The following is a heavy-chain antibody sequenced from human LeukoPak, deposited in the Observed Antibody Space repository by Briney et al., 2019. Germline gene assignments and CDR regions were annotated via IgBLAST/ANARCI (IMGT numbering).Heavy chain of an antibody. V-gene: IGHV4-38-2*02. D-gene: IGHD2-2*01. J-gene: IGHJ4*02. CDR3: ARRVVPAAIGFDY. CDR2: IYHSGNT. Sequence: SETLSLTCTVSGYSIGSGYSWGWIRQPPGKGLEWIGSIYHSGNTYYNPSLKRRVTISVDTSKNQFSLKLSSVTAADTAVYYCARRVVPAAIGFDYWGQGTLVTVSS. CDR1: GYSIGSGYS.